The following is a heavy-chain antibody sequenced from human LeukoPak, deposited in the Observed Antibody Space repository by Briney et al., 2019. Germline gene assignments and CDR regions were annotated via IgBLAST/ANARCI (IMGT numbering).Heavy chain of an antibody. CDR1: GFIFSNYA. J-gene: IGHJ4*02. CDR2: ISGRDYIT. V-gene: IGHV3-23*01. Sequence: GGSLRLSCVASGFIFSNYAMNWVRQAPGKGLEWVASISGRDYITYYAASAKGRFTISRDNSKNTLFLQMNSLRAEDTAVYYCAKSGGYSGYGSSDYWGQGTLVTVSS. CDR3: AKSGGYSGYGSSDY. D-gene: IGHD5-12*01.